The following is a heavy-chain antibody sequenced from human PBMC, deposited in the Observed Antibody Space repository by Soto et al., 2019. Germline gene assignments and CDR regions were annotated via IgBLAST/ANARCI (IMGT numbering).Heavy chain of an antibody. CDR1: GFTFSSYG. J-gene: IGHJ4*02. CDR3: ARGGAARPDY. V-gene: IGHV3-48*02. D-gene: IGHD6-6*01. CDR2: ISSSSSTR. Sequence: EVHLVESGGGLVQPGGSLRLSCGVSGFTFSSYGMNWVRQAPGKGLEWVSYISSSSSTRDYADSVKGRFTISRANAKDSMYLKMNSLRDADTAVYYCARGGAARPDYWGQGTLVTVSS.